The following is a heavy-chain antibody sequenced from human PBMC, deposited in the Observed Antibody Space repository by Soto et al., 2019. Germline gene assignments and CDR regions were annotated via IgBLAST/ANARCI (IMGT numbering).Heavy chain of an antibody. D-gene: IGHD6-19*01. CDR2: IYWNDDK. J-gene: IGHJ5*02. CDR3: AKSGSSGWYGWFDP. CDR1: GFSPRTSGVG. Sequence: SGPTLVNPTQTLALTCIFSGFSPRTSGVGVGWIRQPPGKALEWLGFIYWNDDKRYSPSLKSRLTITKDTSKNQMVLTMTNMDPVDTATYYCAKSGSSGWYGWFDPWGQGTLVTVSS. V-gene: IGHV2-5*01.